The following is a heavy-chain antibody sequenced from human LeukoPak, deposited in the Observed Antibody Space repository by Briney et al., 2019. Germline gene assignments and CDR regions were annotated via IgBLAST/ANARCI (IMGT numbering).Heavy chain of an antibody. CDR1: GDSVSSNSAA. J-gene: IGHJ5*02. D-gene: IGHD3-10*01. CDR3: ARDQDYYGSGSPNWFDP. CDR2: AYFRSKWYN. V-gene: IGHV6-1*01. Sequence: SQTLSLTCAISGDSVSSNSAAWNWLRQSPSRGLEWLGRAYFRSKWYNDYAVSVRGRITINPDTSKNQFSLQLNSVTPEDTAVYYCARDQDYYGSGSPNWFDPWGQGTLVTVSS.